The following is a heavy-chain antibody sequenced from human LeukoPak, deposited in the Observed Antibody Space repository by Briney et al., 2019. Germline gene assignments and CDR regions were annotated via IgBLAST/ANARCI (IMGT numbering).Heavy chain of an antibody. CDR3: AKLASAVGARYNWFDP. Sequence: GGSLRLSCAASGFTFSSYDMHWVRHAPGKGLEWVSGISWNSGSIGYADSVKGRFTISRDNAKNSLYLQMNSLRAEDTAVYYCAKLASAVGARYNWFDPWGQGTLVTVSS. D-gene: IGHD6-19*01. CDR2: ISWNSGSI. J-gene: IGHJ5*02. V-gene: IGHV3-9*01. CDR1: GFTFSSYD.